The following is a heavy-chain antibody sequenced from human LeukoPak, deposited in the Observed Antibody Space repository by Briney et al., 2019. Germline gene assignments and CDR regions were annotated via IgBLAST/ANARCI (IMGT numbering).Heavy chain of an antibody. CDR1: GYTFTSDG. CDR3: ARGGDSSGWSNWFDP. V-gene: IGHV1-18*01. J-gene: IGHJ5*02. CDR2: ISAYNGNT. D-gene: IGHD6-19*01. Sequence: ASVKVSCKASGYTFTSDGISWVRQAPGQGVEWIGWISAYNGNTNYAQKLQGRVTMTTDTTTSTAYMELRTLRSDDTAVYYCARGGDSSGWSNWFDPWGQGTLVTVSS.